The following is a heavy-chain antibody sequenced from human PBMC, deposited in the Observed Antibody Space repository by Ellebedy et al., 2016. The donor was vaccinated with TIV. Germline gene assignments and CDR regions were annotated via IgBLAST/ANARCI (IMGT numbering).Heavy chain of an antibody. Sequence: GESLKISCAASGFTFGSYAMHWVRQAPGKGLEWVAHISYEGSNKHYADSVKGRFTISRDNSRSTLYLQMNSLRAEDSAVYYCAKDMVFGDGKWEIDVWGQGTTVTVSS. CDR1: GFTFGSYA. V-gene: IGHV3-30-3*01. CDR3: AKDMVFGDGKWEIDV. J-gene: IGHJ6*02. CDR2: ISYEGSNK. D-gene: IGHD1-26*01.